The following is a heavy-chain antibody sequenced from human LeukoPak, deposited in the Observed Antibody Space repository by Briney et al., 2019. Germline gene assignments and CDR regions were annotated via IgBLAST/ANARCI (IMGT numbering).Heavy chain of an antibody. CDR2: IIPIFGTA. CDR1: GGTFSSYA. J-gene: IGHJ6*03. D-gene: IGHD3-9*01. CDR3: ARNYDILTGPIRYYYYYMDV. Sequence: ASVKVSCKASGGTFSSYAISWVRQAPGQGLEWMGGIIPIFGTANYAQKFQGRVTITADESTSTAYMELSSLRSEDTAVYYCARNYDILTGPIRYYYYYMDVWGKGTTVTVS. V-gene: IGHV1-69*01.